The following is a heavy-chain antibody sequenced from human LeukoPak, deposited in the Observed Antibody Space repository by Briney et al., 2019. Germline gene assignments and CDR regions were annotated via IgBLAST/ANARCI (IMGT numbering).Heavy chain of an antibody. J-gene: IGHJ4*02. Sequence: GGSLRLSCAASGFTFSSYSMNWGRQAPGKGLEWVSSISSSSSYIYYADSLKGRFTISTDNAKNSLYLQMNSLGAEDTAVYYCARDLEEGYSSGWYLDSWGQGNLVTVSS. V-gene: IGHV3-21*01. CDR2: ISSSSSYI. D-gene: IGHD6-19*01. CDR3: ARDLEEGYSSGWYLDS. CDR1: GFTFSSYS.